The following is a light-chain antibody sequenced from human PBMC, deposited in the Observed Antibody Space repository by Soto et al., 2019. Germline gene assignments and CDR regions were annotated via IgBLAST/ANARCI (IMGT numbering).Light chain of an antibody. Sequence: EIVMTQSPATLSVSPGERATLSCRASQSVSSNLAWYQQKPGQAPRLLIYGASTRATGIPARFSGSGSGTEFTLTISSLQSEDFAVYYCQQYNTWPRTSGQGTKV. CDR3: QQYNTWPRT. CDR1: QSVSSN. J-gene: IGKJ1*01. CDR2: GAS. V-gene: IGKV3-15*01.